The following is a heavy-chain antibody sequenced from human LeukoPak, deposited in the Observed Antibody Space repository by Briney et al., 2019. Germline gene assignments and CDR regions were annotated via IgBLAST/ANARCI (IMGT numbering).Heavy chain of an antibody. CDR3: AKDLDINSSPD. CDR2: VRYDGGIT. CDR1: GFTFSGYG. Sequence: GGSLRLSCVASGFTFSGYGMHWVRQAPGKGLEWVAFVRYDGGITSYTDSVKGRFTISRDNSKNTMFLQMNSLRDEDTAVYYCAKDLDINSSPDWGPGALVTVSS. V-gene: IGHV3-30*02. D-gene: IGHD6-6*01. J-gene: IGHJ4*02.